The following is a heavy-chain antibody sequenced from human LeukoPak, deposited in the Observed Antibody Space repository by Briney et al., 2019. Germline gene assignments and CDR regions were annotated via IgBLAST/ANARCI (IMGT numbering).Heavy chain of an antibody. CDR1: GFTSDTDS. D-gene: IGHD5-12*01. V-gene: IGHV3-48*01. CDR3: AKGQWLDYYFDY. J-gene: IGHJ4*02. Sequence: SGGSLRLSCAASGFTSDTDSLNSVRPAPRKRLGWVSYLSGDTSTKYYADSVKGRFTISRDVAKSSLYLQMNSLRAEDTAIYYCAKGQWLDYYFDYWGQGTLVTVSS. CDR2: LSGDTSTK.